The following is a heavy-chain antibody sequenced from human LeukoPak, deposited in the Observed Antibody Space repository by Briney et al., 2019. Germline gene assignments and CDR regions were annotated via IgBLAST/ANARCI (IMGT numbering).Heavy chain of an antibody. V-gene: IGHV1-2*02. Sequence: ASVKISCKASEYTFTDYYMHWMRQAPGQGLEWMGWISPNSGITNYAQKFQGRVTMTRDKSISTAYMELSSLRSDDTAVYYCARWIRASYYGSGREPAFDIWGQGTMVTVSS. J-gene: IGHJ3*02. CDR2: ISPNSGIT. CDR1: EYTFTDYY. D-gene: IGHD3-10*01. CDR3: ARWIRASYYGSGREPAFDI.